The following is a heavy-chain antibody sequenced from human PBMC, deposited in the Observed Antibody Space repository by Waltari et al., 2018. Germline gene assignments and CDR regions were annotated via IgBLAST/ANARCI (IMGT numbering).Heavy chain of an antibody. CDR3: ATSRAPPEDYIYHGLDV. D-gene: IGHD6-13*01. CDR2: RKPGNGTN. J-gene: IGHJ6*02. CDR1: GYTFTDSD. Sequence: QVQLVQSGAEVTKPGASLKVSCKASGYTFTDSDINWVRLATGQGLEWMGGRKPGNGTNGFAEKFQGRIAMTRDTYTSTAYLELSGLTSDDTAVYFCATSRAPPEDYIYHGLDVWGQGTTVTVS. V-gene: IGHV1-8*01.